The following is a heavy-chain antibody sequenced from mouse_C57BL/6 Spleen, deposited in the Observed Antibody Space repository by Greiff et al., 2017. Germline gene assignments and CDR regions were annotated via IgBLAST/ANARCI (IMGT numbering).Heavy chain of an antibody. CDR1: GYTFTSYW. D-gene: IGHD2-1*01. CDR2: INPSSGYT. Sequence: VQLQQSGAELAKPGASVKLSCKASGYTFTSYWMHWVKQRPGPGLEWIGYINPSSGYTTSNQKFKDKATLTADNSSSTAYMQLSSLTYEDSAVYYGARSGYGNPFDDWGQGTTLTVSS. J-gene: IGHJ2*01. V-gene: IGHV1-7*01. CDR3: ARSGYGNPFDD.